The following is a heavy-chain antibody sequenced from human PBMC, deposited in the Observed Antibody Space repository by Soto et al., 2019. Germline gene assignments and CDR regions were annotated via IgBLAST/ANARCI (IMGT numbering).Heavy chain of an antibody. CDR1: GFTFRNYA. Sequence: GGSLRLSCAASGFTFRNYAIHWVRQAPGKGLEWVAVISRDGSHKYYLDSVKGRFTISRDNSKDTVNLLMNSLRDDDSAMYYCARSRNSAVAGSFAFCGQGTLVTVSS. CDR2: ISRDGSHK. J-gene: IGHJ4*03. D-gene: IGHD1-26*01. CDR3: ARSRNSAVAGSFAF. V-gene: IGHV3-30*04.